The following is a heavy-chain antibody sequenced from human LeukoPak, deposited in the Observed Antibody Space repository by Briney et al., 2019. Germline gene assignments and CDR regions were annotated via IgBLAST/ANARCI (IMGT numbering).Heavy chain of an antibody. CDR3: ARDALEYYGSGSYQDY. Sequence: GGSLRLSCAASGFTFSSYRMNWVRQAPGKGLEWVSYISSSGSTIYYADSVKGRFTISRDNAKNSLYLQMNSLRAEDTAVYYCARDALEYYGSGSYQDYWGQGTLVTVSS. J-gene: IGHJ4*02. CDR2: ISSSGSTI. V-gene: IGHV3-48*04. D-gene: IGHD3-10*01. CDR1: GFTFSSYR.